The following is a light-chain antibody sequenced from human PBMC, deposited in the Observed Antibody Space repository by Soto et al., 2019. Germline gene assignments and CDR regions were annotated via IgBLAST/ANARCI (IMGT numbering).Light chain of an antibody. CDR2: EVN. Sequence: QSALTQPPSASGSPGQSVTISCTGNSSDVGGYKYVSWYQQHPGKAPKLMIFEVNKRPSGVPDRFSGSKSGNTASLTVSGLQAKDEADYYCSSYAGINNLGVFGPGTKLTVL. CDR3: SSYAGINNLGV. CDR1: SSDVGGYKY. J-gene: IGLJ1*01. V-gene: IGLV2-8*01.